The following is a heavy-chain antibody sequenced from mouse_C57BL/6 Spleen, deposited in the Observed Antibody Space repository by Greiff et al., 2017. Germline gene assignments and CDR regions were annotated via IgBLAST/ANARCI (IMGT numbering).Heavy chain of an antibody. D-gene: IGHD2-12*01. J-gene: IGHJ4*01. V-gene: IGHV5-4*01. CDR3: ARDYDVPYAMDY. Sequence: EVQGVESGGGLVKPGGSLKLSCAASGFTFSSYAMSWVRQTPEKRLEWVATISAGGSYTYYPDNVKGRFTIARDNAKNNLYLQMSHLKSEDTAMYYCARDYDVPYAMDYWGQGTSVTVSS. CDR2: ISAGGSYT. CDR1: GFTFSSYA.